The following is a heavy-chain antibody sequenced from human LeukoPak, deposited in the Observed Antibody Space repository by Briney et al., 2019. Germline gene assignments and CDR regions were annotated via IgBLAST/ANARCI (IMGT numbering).Heavy chain of an antibody. Sequence: GGSLRLSCAASGFTFSSYSMNWVRQAPGKGLEWVSYISSSSSTIYYADSVKGRFTISRDNAKNSLYLQMNSLRAEDTAVYYCARGPLGYYDSSGYYFDYWGQGTLVTVSS. J-gene: IGHJ4*02. V-gene: IGHV3-48*04. D-gene: IGHD3-22*01. CDR3: ARGPLGYYDSSGYYFDY. CDR1: GFTFSSYS. CDR2: ISSSSSTI.